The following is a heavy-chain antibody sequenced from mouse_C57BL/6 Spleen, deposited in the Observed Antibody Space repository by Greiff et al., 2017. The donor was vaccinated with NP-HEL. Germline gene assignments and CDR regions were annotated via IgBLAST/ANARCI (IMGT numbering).Heavy chain of an antibody. CDR3: VRGGMSLFDY. Sequence: EVKLVESGGGLVKPGGSLKLSCAASGFTFSDYGMHWVRQAPETGLEWVAYISSGSSTIYYADTVKGRFTISRDNAKNTLCLQMTSLRSEDTAMYYGVRGGMSLFDYGGQGTTLTVSS. CDR1: GFTFSDYG. CDR2: ISSGSSTI. D-gene: IGHD6-1*01. J-gene: IGHJ2*01. V-gene: IGHV5-17*01.